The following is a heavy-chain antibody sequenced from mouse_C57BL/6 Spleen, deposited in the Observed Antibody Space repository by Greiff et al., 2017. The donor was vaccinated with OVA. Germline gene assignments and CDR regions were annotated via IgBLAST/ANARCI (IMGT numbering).Heavy chain of an antibody. CDR3: AIGDYYGSSYGYFDV. CDR2: IHPSDSDT. J-gene: IGHJ1*03. CDR1: GYTFTSYW. V-gene: IGHV1-74*01. D-gene: IGHD1-1*01. Sequence: QVQLQQPGAELVKPGASVKVSCKASGYTFTSYWMHWVKQRPGQGLEWIGRIHPSDSDTKYNQKFKGKATLPVDKSSSTAYMPLSCLTSEVSAVYYSAIGDYYGSSYGYFDVWGTGTTVTVSS.